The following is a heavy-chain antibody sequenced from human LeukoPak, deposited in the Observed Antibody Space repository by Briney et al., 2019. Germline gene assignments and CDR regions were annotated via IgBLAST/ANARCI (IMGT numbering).Heavy chain of an antibody. CDR2: IIPILGIA. CDR3: ARLKYYYDSGVEEGY. D-gene: IGHD3-22*01. CDR1: GGTFSSYA. V-gene: IGHV1-69*04. J-gene: IGHJ4*02. Sequence: SVKVSCKASGGTFSSYAISWVRQAPGQGLEWMGRIIPILGIANYAQKFQGRVTITADKSTSTAYMELSSLRSEDTAVYYCARLKYYYDSGVEEGYWGQGTLVTVSS.